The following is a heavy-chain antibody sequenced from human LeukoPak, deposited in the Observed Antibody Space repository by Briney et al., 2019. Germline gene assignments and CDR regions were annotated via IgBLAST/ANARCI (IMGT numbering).Heavy chain of an antibody. V-gene: IGHV4-59*01. CDR2: IYYSGST. J-gene: IGHJ4*02. Sequence: SETLSLTCTVSGGSISSYYWSWIRQPPGKGLEWIGYIYYSGSTNYNPSLKSRVAISVDTSKNQFSLKLSSVTAADTAVYYCARGDDYFDYWGQGTLVTVSS. CDR1: GGSISSYY. CDR3: ARGDDYFDY.